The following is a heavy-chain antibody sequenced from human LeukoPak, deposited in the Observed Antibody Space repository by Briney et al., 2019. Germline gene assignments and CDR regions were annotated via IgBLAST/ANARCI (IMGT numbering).Heavy chain of an antibody. CDR1: GGTFSSHA. J-gene: IGHJ1*01. Sequence: GASVKVSCMPSGGTFSSHAINWVRQAPGQGLECMGGIFLDFETTIYADKVQGRFTITADESTSTAYMELSSLRSEDTAVYYCVRGPTSSGYYFRYFQYWGQGTLVAVSS. CDR3: VRGPTSSGYYFRYFQY. V-gene: IGHV1-69*13. CDR2: IFLDFETT. D-gene: IGHD3-22*01.